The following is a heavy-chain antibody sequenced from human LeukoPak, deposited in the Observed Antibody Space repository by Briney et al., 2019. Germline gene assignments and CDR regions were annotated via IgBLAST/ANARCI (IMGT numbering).Heavy chain of an antibody. Sequence: SVKISCKASGGTFSSYAISWVRQAPGQGLEWMGGIFPIFGTANYAQKFQGRVTMTRDMSTSTVYMELSSMRSEDTAVYYCARGGSYGAFDIWGQGTMVTVSS. J-gene: IGHJ3*02. CDR3: ARGGSYGAFDI. CDR2: IFPIFGTA. D-gene: IGHD1-26*01. CDR1: GGTFSSYA. V-gene: IGHV1-69*05.